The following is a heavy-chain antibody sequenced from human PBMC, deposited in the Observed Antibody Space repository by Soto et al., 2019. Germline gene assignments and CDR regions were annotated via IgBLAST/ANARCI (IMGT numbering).Heavy chain of an antibody. V-gene: IGHV3-21*01. J-gene: IGHJ5*02. CDR1: GFTFSSYS. CDR3: ARDLLGYCSSTSCYTGP. Sequence: PGVSLRLSCAASGFTFSSYSMNWVRQAPGKGLEWVSSISSSSSYIYYADSVKGRFTISRDNAKNSLYLQMNSLRAEDTAVYYCARDLLGYCSSTSCYTGPWGQGTLVTVSS. D-gene: IGHD2-2*02. CDR2: ISSSSSYI.